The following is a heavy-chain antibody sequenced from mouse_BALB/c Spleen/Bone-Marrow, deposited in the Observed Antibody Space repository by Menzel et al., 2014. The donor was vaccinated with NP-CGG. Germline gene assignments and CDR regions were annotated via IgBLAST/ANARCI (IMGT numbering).Heavy chain of an antibody. D-gene: IGHD2-12*01. CDR3: ARSDYSFVPFAY. Sequence: VQLQQSGAELVMPGASVKMSCKASGHTFTDYWMHWVKQRPGQGLEWIGAIDTSDSYTSYNQKFKGKATLTVDESSSTAYMQLSSLTSESSAVYYCARSDYSFVPFAYWAQRTLVTLSA. CDR2: IDTSDSYT. V-gene: IGHV1-69*01. CDR1: GHTFTDYW. J-gene: IGHJ3*01.